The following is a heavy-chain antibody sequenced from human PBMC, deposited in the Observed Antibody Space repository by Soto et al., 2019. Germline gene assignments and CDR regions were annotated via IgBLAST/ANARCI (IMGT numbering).Heavy chain of an antibody. D-gene: IGHD3-22*01. CDR2: STVAGGST. J-gene: IGHJ3*02. V-gene: IGHV3-23*01. CDR3: AKVVYERSVNDALDI. Sequence: PWGPQILSNRASGVTFDTLALPWVRTSEGKGMEWVSSSTVAGGSTYYVDSVKGRFTVSRDNSKNTLYLQMDSLRAEDTAVYYCAKVVYERSVNDALDIWGQGTMVTVSS. CDR1: GVTFDTLA.